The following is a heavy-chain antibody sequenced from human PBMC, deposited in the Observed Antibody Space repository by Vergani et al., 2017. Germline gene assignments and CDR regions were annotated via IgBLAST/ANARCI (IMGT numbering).Heavy chain of an antibody. Sequence: EVQLVESGGGLVQPGGSLRLSCAASGFSFSNSNMNWVRQAPRKGLEWISYISDRSASIYYAASVRGRFTVSRYNARNSLSLQMNSLRAEDTAIYYCAKEAIVDYGFYFDHWGQGVLVTVSS. CDR1: GFSFSNSN. CDR3: AKEAIVDYGFYFDH. CDR2: ISDRSASI. V-gene: IGHV3-48*01. D-gene: IGHD4-17*01. J-gene: IGHJ4*02.